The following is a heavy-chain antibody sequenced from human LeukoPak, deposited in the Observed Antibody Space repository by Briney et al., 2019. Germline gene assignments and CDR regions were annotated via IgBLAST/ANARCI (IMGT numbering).Heavy chain of an antibody. CDR1: GFTFSHFG. D-gene: IGHD4-11*01. Sequence: PGGSLRLSCSTSGFTFSHFGMHWVRQAPGKGLEWVADIWSDGSNRYYGDSVKGRFTISRDNSENSVYLHMNKLRVEDTAVYYCAKDAQRGFDYSNSLESWGQGTLVIVSS. CDR3: AKDAQRGFDYSNSLES. J-gene: IGHJ5*01. CDR2: IWSDGSNR. V-gene: IGHV3-33*06.